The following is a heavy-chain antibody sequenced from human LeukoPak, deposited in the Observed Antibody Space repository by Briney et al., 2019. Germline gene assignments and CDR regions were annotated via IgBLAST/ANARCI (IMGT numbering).Heavy chain of an antibody. D-gene: IGHD6-19*01. Sequence: ASVKVSCKASGYTFTSYYMHWVRQAPGQGLEWMGIINPSGGSTSYAQKFQGRVTMTRDTSTSTVYMELSSLRSEDTAVYYCARADIAVADAEYFQHWGQGTLVTVSS. CDR3: ARADIAVADAEYFQH. J-gene: IGHJ1*01. V-gene: IGHV1-46*01. CDR1: GYTFTSYY. CDR2: INPSGGST.